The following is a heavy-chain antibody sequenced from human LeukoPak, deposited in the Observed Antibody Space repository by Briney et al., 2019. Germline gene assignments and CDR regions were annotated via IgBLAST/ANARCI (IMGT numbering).Heavy chain of an antibody. Sequence: ASETLSLTCAVSGYSISSGFYWGWIRQPPGKGLEWIGYIHYSGSTNYNPSLRSRATISLDTSKNQVSLKLSSVTAADTALYYCARRASGSYPDYFDFWGQGTLVTVSS. D-gene: IGHD1-26*01. V-gene: IGHV4-38-2*01. CDR2: IHYSGST. CDR3: ARRASGSYPDYFDF. CDR1: GYSISSGFY. J-gene: IGHJ4*02.